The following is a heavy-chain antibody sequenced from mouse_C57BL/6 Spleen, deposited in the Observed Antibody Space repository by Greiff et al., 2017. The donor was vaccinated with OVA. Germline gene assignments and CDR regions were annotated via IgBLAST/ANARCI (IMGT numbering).Heavy chain of an antibody. J-gene: IGHJ3*01. CDR1: GYTFTDYY. D-gene: IGHD2-12*01. Sequence: VQLQQSGPELVKPGASVKISCKASGYTFTDYYMNWVKQSHGKSLEWIGDINPNNGGTSYNQKFKGKATLTVDKSSSTAYMELRSLTSEDSAGYYCARSRLRFFAYWGQGTLVTVSA. CDR3: ARSRLRFFAY. CDR2: INPNNGGT. V-gene: IGHV1-26*01.